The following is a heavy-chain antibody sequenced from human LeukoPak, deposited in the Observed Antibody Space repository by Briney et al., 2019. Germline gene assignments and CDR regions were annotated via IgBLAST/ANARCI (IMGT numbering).Heavy chain of an antibody. J-gene: IGHJ4*02. CDR3: AGEYCSGGSCRQGFDY. D-gene: IGHD2-15*01. Sequence: ASVKVSCKASGYTFTEYYMHWVRQAPGQGLEWMGWINPNSGGANHAQNFQGRVTLTRDTSTSTAYMELSSLRSDDSAVYYCAGEYCSGGSCRQGFDYWGQGTLVTVSS. V-gene: IGHV1-2*02. CDR1: GYTFTEYY. CDR2: INPNSGGA.